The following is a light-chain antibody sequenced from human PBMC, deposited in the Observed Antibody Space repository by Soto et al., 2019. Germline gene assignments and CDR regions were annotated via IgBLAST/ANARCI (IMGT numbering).Light chain of an antibody. CDR3: QVWDSSSDHYV. J-gene: IGLJ1*01. Sequence: SYELTQPPSVSVAPGQTARISCGGDDIATKSVHWSQRKPGQAPVLVVYDDNDRPSGIPERLSGSNSGDTATLTISRVEAGDEADYYCQVWDSSSDHYVFGSGTKVTVL. CDR1: DIATKS. CDR2: DDN. V-gene: IGLV3-21*02.